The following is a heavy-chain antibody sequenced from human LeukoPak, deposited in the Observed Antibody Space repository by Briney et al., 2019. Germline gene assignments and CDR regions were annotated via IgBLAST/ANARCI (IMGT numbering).Heavy chain of an antibody. D-gene: IGHD4/OR15-4a*01. V-gene: IGHV4-39*01. CDR3: ARRHDYGADY. CDR2: FYYGGST. Sequence: SETLSLTCTVSGRSINNSTYYWGWVRQPPGKGLEWIGSFYYGGSTYYSPSLKSRVTISVDTSKNQFSLKLTSVTAADTAVYYCARRHDYGADYWGQGTLVTVSS. CDR1: GRSINNSTYY. J-gene: IGHJ4*02.